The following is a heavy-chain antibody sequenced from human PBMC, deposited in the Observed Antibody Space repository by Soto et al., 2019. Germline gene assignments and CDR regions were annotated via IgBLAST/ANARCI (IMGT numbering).Heavy chain of an antibody. CDR2: ISYDGSNK. CDR3: ARATPLGGMDV. J-gene: IGHJ6*02. CDR1: GFTFSSYA. D-gene: IGHD2-15*01. Sequence: GGSLILSCAASGFTFSSYAMHWVRQAPGKGLEWVAVISYDGSNKYYAGSVKGRFTISRDNSKNTLYLQMNSLRAEDTAVYYCARATPLGGMDVWGQGTTVTVSS. V-gene: IGHV3-30-3*01.